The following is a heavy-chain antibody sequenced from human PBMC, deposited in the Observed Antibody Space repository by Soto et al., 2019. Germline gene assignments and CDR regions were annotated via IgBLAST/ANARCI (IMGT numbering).Heavy chain of an antibody. D-gene: IGHD2-15*01. CDR3: ASRYCSGGSCYSDAFDI. V-gene: IGHV5-51*01. CDR2: IYPGDSDT. CDR1: GYSFTSYW. Sequence: GESLKISCKGSGYSFTSYWIGWVRQMPGKGLEWMGIIYPGDSDTRYSPSFQGQVTISADKSISTAYLQWSSLKASDTAMYYRASRYCSGGSCYSDAFDIWGQGTMVTVSS. J-gene: IGHJ3*02.